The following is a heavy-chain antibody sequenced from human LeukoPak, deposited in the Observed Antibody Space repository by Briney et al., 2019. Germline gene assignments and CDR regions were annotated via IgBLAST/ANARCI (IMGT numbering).Heavy chain of an antibody. V-gene: IGHV1-24*01. D-gene: IGHD3-3*01. CDR3: AAYYDFWSGYYTIN. J-gene: IGHJ4*02. CDR2: FDPEDGET. CDR1: GYTLTELS. Sequence: ASVKVSCKVSGYTLTELSMYWVRQAPGKGLEWMGGFDPEDGETIYAQKFQGRVTMTEDTSTDTAYMELSSLRSEDTAVYYCAAYYDFWSGYYTINWGQGTLVTVSS.